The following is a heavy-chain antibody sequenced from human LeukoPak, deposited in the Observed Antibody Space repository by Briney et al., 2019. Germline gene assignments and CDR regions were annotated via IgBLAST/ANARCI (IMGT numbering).Heavy chain of an antibody. J-gene: IGHJ4*02. CDR3: ARSGAFPYSFDY. D-gene: IGHD4/OR15-4a*01. Sequence: SQTLSLTCSVSGGSIRSGDYYWNWIRQHPGKGLEWIGNIYYTGSTSYNPSLKSRVTILLDTSKNQFSLRLRSATAADTAVYYCARSGAFPYSFDYWGQGIPVTVSS. CDR2: IYYTGST. V-gene: IGHV4-31*03. CDR1: GGSIRSGDYY.